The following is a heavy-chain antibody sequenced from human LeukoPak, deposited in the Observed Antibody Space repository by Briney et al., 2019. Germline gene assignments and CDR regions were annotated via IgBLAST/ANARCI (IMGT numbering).Heavy chain of an antibody. J-gene: IGHJ3*02. V-gene: IGHV1-69*13. CDR2: IIPIFGTA. D-gene: IGHD3-3*02. CDR1: GGTFSSYA. CDR3: AREGASMDAFDI. Sequence: SVNVSCKASGGTFSSYAISWVRQAPGQGLEWMGGIIPIFGTANYAQKFQGRVTITADESTSAAYMELSSLRSEDTAVYYCAREGASMDAFDIWGQGTMVTVSS.